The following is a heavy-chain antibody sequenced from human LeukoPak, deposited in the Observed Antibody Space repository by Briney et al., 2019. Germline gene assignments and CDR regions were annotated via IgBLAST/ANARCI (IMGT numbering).Heavy chain of an antibody. CDR1: GYPFTTYE. CDR3: AGGPRNDP. CDR2: VHPNSGST. D-gene: IGHD1-14*01. V-gene: IGHV1-8*01. J-gene: IGHJ5*02. Sequence: ASVKVSCKTSGYPFTTYEINWVRQAAGQGLEWMGWVHPNSGSTAYAQKFQGRVTMTRDTSISTAYMELTGLRSDDTAVYFCAGGPRNDPWGQGTLVTVSS.